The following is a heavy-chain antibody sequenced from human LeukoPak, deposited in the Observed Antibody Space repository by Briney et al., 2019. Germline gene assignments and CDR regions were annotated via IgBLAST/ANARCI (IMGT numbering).Heavy chain of an antibody. CDR1: GGTFSSYA. CDR2: IIPIFGTA. Sequence: ASVKVSCKATGGTFSSYAISWVRQAPGQGLEWMGGIIPIFGTANYAQKFQGRVTITADKSTSTAYMELSSLRSEDTAVYYCARVRLYSGYDYYFDYWGQGTLVTVSS. J-gene: IGHJ4*02. V-gene: IGHV1-69*06. D-gene: IGHD5-12*01. CDR3: ARVRLYSGYDYYFDY.